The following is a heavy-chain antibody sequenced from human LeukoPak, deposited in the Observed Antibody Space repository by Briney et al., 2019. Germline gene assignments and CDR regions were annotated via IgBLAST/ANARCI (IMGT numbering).Heavy chain of an antibody. V-gene: IGHV1-18*04. CDR2: ISAYNGNT. CDR1: GYTFTGYY. D-gene: IGHD3-10*01. CDR3: ARDGLLLWFGELFPADY. J-gene: IGHJ4*02. Sequence: GASVKVSCKASGYTFTGYYMHWVRQAPGQGLEWMGWISAYNGNTNYAQKLQGRVTMTTDTSTSTAYMELRSLRSDDTAVYYCARDGLLLWFGELFPADYWGQGTLVTVSS.